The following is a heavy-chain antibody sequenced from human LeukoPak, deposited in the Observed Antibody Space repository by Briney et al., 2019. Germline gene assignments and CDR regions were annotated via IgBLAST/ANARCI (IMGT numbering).Heavy chain of an antibody. CDR2: IYTTGST. CDR1: GASVNSGSYY. V-gene: IGHV4-61*09. CDR3: ATSDYYDSSGYYQYYFDY. D-gene: IGHD3-22*01. Sequence: SETLSLTCTVSGASVNSGSYYWNWIRQSAGKGLEWIGHIYTTGSTNCNPSLKSRVTISLDTSKNQFSLKLNSVTAADTAVYYCATSDYYDSSGYYQYYFDYWGQGTLVTVSS. J-gene: IGHJ4*02.